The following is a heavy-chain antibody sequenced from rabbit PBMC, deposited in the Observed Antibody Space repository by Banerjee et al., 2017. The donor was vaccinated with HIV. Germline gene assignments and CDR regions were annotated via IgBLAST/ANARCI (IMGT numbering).Heavy chain of an antibody. D-gene: IGHD1-1*01. CDR3: VRDDASSSGYHNL. J-gene: IGHJ4*01. CDR2: IDSVFGST. CDR1: GFDFSSYG. V-gene: IGHV1S47*01. Sequence: QEQLVESGGGLVQPGGSLKLSCKASGFDFSSYGVSWVRQAPGKGLEWIGYIDSVFGSTYYASWVNGRFTISSHNAQNTLYLQLNSLTAADTATYFCVRDDASSSGYHNLWGPGTLVTVS.